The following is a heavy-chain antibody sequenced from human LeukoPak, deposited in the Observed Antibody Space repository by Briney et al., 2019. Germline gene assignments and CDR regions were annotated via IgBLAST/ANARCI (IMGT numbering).Heavy chain of an antibody. V-gene: IGHV3-74*01. D-gene: IGHD6-6*01. J-gene: IGHJ4*02. CDR1: GFTFSSYW. CDR3: ATFSSWSSSDY. Sequence: GGSLRLSCAASGFTFSSYWMHWVRQAPGKGLVWVSRINSDGSSTSYADSVKGRFTISRDNATNTLYLQMNSLRAEDTAVYYCATFSSWSSSDYWGQGTLVTVSS. CDR2: INSDGSST.